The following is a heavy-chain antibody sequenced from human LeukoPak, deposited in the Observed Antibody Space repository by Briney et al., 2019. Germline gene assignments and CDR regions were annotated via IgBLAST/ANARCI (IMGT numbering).Heavy chain of an antibody. D-gene: IGHD3-3*01. CDR2: IIPIFGTA. Sequence: SVKVSCKASGGTFISYAISWVRQAPGQGLEWMGGIIPIFGTANYAQKFQGRVTITADESTSTAYMELSSLRSEDTAVYYCARDPFHDFWSGYSPPGYYYYGMDVWGQGTTVTVSS. CDR3: ARDPFHDFWSGYSPPGYYYYGMDV. V-gene: IGHV1-69*13. CDR1: GGTFISYA. J-gene: IGHJ6*02.